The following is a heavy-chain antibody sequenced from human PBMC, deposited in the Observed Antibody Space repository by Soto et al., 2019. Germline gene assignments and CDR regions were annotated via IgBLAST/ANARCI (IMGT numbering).Heavy chain of an antibody. CDR3: AHRPGYCSSTSCYRLDWFDP. Sequence: SGPTAGEPTQTLTLTCTFSGFSLSTSGVGVGWIRQPPGKALEWLALIYWDDDKRYSPSLKSRLTITKDTSKNQVVLTMTNMDPVDTATYYCAHRPGYCSSTSCYRLDWFDPWGQGTLVTVSS. J-gene: IGHJ5*02. CDR2: IYWDDDK. D-gene: IGHD2-2*03. V-gene: IGHV2-5*02. CDR1: GFSLSTSGVG.